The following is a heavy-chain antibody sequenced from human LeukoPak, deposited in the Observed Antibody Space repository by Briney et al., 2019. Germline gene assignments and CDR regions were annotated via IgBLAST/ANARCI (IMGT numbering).Heavy chain of an antibody. CDR2: ISSSGSTI. Sequence: GGSLRLSCAASGFTFSSYEMNWVRQAPGKGLEWVSYISSSGSTIYYADSAKGRFTISRDNAKNSLYLQMNSLRAEDTAVYYCARALYYDFWSGPIDYWGQGTLVTVSS. V-gene: IGHV3-48*03. CDR1: GFTFSSYE. CDR3: ARALYYDFWSGPIDY. D-gene: IGHD3-3*01. J-gene: IGHJ4*02.